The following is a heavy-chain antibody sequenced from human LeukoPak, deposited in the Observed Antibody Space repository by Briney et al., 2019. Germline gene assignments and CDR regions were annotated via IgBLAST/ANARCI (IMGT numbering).Heavy chain of an antibody. CDR1: GFTFSSFQ. Sequence: GGSLRLSCAASGFTFSSFQMTWVRQAPGKGLEWVSYIGGGDSGIYYADSVKGRFTISGDKSKDTLYLQMNSLRPEDTAVYYCARGPGPIAGAKNPFDIWGQGTMVTVSS. CDR2: IGGGDSGI. J-gene: IGHJ3*02. V-gene: IGHV3-48*03. CDR3: ARGPGPIAGAKNPFDI. D-gene: IGHD1-26*01.